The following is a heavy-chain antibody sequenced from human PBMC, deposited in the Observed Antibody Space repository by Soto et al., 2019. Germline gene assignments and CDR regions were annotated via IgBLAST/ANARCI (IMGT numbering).Heavy chain of an antibody. CDR3: AHRRGGYSWDDAHFDY. CDR2: IYWDDDK. CDR1: GFSLSTSGVG. V-gene: IGHV2-5*02. D-gene: IGHD1-20*01. J-gene: IGHJ4*02. Sequence: QITLKESGPTLVKPTQALALTCTFSGFSLSTSGVGVGWIRQPPGKALEWLAVIYWDDDKRYRPSLKSRLTITTDTSRNQVILTMTNMDPVDTATYYCAHRRGGYSWDDAHFDYWGQGTLVTVSS.